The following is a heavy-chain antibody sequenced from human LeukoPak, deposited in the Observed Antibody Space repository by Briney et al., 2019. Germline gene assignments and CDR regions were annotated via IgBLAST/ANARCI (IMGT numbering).Heavy chain of an antibody. D-gene: IGHD3-3*01. CDR3: ARDGSGSIDLDH. CDR2: VDNDGRGT. V-gene: IGHV3-74*01. CDR1: GFTYSAYW. J-gene: IGHJ4*02. Sequence: GGSLRLSCSASGFTYSAYWIHWVRQAPGKGLVWVSYVDNDGRGTAYVDSVKGRFTISRDNAKNTVYLQMNSLRVDDTAVYYCARDGSGSIDLDHWGQGTLVTVSS.